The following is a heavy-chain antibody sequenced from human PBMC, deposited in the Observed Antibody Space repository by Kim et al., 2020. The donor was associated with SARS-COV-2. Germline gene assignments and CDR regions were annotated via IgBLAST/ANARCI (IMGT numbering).Heavy chain of an antibody. CDR3: ARDFSLTTPDY. CDR2: IYYSGST. CDR1: GGSISSSSYY. V-gene: IGHV4-39*02. Sequence: SETLSLTCTVSGGSISSSSYYWGWIRQPPGKELEWIVSIYYSGSTYYNPSLKSRVTISVDTTKNQFSLKLSSVTAADTAVYYCARDFSLTTPDYWGQGTLVTVSS. D-gene: IGHD2-15*01. J-gene: IGHJ4*02.